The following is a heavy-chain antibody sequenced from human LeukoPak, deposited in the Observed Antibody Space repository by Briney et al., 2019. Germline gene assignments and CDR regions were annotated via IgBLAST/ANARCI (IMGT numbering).Heavy chain of an antibody. CDR1: GGSISSGDYY. CDR3: ARIRYGDPGVDY. D-gene: IGHD4-17*01. J-gene: IGHJ4*02. Sequence: SETLSLTCTVSGGSISSGDYYWSWIRQPPGKSLEWIGYIYYSGSTYYNPSLKSRVTISVDTSKNQLSLKLSSVTAADTAVYYCARIRYGDPGVDYWGQGTLVTVSS. CDR2: IYYSGST. V-gene: IGHV4-30-4*08.